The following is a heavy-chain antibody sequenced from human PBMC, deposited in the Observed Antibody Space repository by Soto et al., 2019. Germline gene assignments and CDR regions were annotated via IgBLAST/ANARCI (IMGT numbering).Heavy chain of an antibody. Sequence: QVQLVESGGGVVQPGRSLRLSCAASGFTFSSYGMHWVRQAPGKGLEWVAVIWYDGSNKYYADSVKGRFTISRDNSKNTLYLQMNSLRAEDTAVYYCAREVVTGTPYGSMGYYYYYYMDVWGKGTTVTVSS. D-gene: IGHD1-7*01. CDR1: GFTFSSYG. CDR3: AREVVTGTPYGSMGYYYYYYMDV. J-gene: IGHJ6*03. V-gene: IGHV3-33*01. CDR2: IWYDGSNK.